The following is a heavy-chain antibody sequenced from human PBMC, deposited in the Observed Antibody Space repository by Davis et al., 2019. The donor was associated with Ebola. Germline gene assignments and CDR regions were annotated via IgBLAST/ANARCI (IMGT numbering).Heavy chain of an antibody. CDR1: GFTFSSYA. D-gene: IGHD3-10*01. CDR3: ARDAGLTMVRGANVGEGYYFDY. J-gene: IGHJ4*02. V-gene: IGHV3-30-3*01. Sequence: GESLKISCAASGFTFSSYAMHWVRQAPGKGLEWVAVIAYYGSNKYYADSVKGRFTISRDNSKNTLYLQMNSLGAEDTAVYYCARDAGLTMVRGANVGEGYYFDYWGQGALVTVSS. CDR2: IAYYGSNK.